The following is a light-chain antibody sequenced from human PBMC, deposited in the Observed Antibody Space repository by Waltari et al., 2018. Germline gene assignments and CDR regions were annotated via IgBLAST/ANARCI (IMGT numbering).Light chain of an antibody. CDR1: QAIDNW. J-gene: IGKJ1*01. CDR2: SAS. V-gene: IGKV1D-12*01. Sequence: DIQLTQPPSLVSASVGDGVTITCRASQAIDNWLAWYQQKPGKAPKFLIYSASSLQSGVPSRFVGSGSGTDFILTISRLQPEDSATYYCQQTNSFPRTFGQGTKVAIK. CDR3: QQTNSFPRT.